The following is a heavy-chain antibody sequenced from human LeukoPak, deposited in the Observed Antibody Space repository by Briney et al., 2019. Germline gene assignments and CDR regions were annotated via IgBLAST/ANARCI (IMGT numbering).Heavy chain of an antibody. D-gene: IGHD3-3*01. CDR1: GFTFSSYA. J-gene: IGHJ4*02. CDR3: AEDHSEWPTTPPPY. V-gene: IGHV3-23*01. CDR2: ISPSGGST. Sequence: LTGGSLRLSCAASGFTFSSYAMSWVRQAPGEGLEWVSTISPSGGSTFYADSVKGRFTIFRDNSRNTLYLQMNSLRAEDTAVYYCAEDHSEWPTTPPPYWGQGTLVTVSS.